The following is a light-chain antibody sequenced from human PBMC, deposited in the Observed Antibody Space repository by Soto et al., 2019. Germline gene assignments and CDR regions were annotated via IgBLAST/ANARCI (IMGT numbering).Light chain of an antibody. CDR1: QSVSSY. V-gene: IGKV3-11*01. Sequence: EIVLTQSPATLSLSPGERATLSCRASQSVSSYLAWYQQKPGQAPRLLIYDASNRATGIPARFSGSGSGTDFTLTISSLEPEDFAVYYCQQRSDRPRTFGQGTKLEI. J-gene: IGKJ2*01. CDR2: DAS. CDR3: QQRSDRPRT.